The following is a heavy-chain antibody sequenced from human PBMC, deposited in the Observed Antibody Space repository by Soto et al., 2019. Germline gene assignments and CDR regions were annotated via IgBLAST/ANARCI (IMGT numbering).Heavy chain of an antibody. CDR1: GGTFSSYA. Sequence: SLKVPCKSSGGTFSSYAMIWVRQAPGQGLEWMGGIIPIFSTANYAQKFQGRVTITADESTSTAYMELSSLRSEDTAVYYCARVALDSSGYYRTKNDYWGQGTLVTVSS. V-gene: IGHV1-69*13. D-gene: IGHD3-22*01. CDR3: ARVALDSSGYYRTKNDY. CDR2: IIPIFSTA. J-gene: IGHJ4*02.